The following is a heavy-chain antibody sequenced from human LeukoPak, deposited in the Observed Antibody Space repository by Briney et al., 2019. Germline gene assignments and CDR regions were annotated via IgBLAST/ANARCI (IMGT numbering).Heavy chain of an antibody. V-gene: IGHV3-23*01. J-gene: IGHJ3*01. CDR3: GKDPNGDDVGAFDF. Sequence: GGSLRLSCAASGFTFSDYALIWVRQAPGKGLEWISAIRGTGGTTYYADSVKGRCTISRDNSRNTVYLQMNGLRAEDTALYFCGKDPNGDDVGAFDFWGPGTMVTVSS. CDR2: IRGTGGTT. D-gene: IGHD4-17*01. CDR1: GFTFSDYA.